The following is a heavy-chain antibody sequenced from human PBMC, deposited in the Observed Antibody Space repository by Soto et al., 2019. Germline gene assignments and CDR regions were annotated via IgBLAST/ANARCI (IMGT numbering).Heavy chain of an antibody. CDR1: GGSMRNYF. J-gene: IGHJ4*02. Sequence: SETLSLTCTVSGGSMRNYFWTWIRQPPGKGLEWIGYIHYSGTTSFFPSYNPSLRSRVTISEDTSKNQFSLKLLSVITADTAVYFCAAGEASSRNLAPYYLDFWGQGTLVTVSS. CDR2: IHYSGTT. CDR3: AAGEASSRNLAPYYLDF. V-gene: IGHV4-59*01. D-gene: IGHD6-13*01.